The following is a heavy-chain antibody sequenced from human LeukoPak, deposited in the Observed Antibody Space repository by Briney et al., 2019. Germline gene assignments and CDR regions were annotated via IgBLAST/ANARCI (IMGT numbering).Heavy chain of an antibody. CDR3: ARGGNNFAYDY. J-gene: IGHJ4*02. D-gene: IGHD5-18*01. V-gene: IGHV3-74*01. CDR2: INGDGSRT. Sequence: VGPLRLSCAASGFTFSYYWMYWVRQAPGKGLVWVSRINGDGSRTCYADSVKGRFTISRDNAKNTLYLQMNSLRAEDTAVYYCARGGNNFAYDYWGQGTLVTVSS. CDR1: GFTFSYYW.